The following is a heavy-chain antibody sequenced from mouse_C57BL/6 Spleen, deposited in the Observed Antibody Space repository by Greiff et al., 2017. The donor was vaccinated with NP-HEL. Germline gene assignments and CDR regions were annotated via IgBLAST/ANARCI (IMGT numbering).Heavy chain of an antibody. Sequence: VQLQQPGTELVKPGASVKLSCKASGYTFTSYWMHWVKQRPGQGLEWIGNINPSNGGTNYNEKFKSKATLTVDKSSSTAYMQLSSLTSEDSAVYYCARSRGYGYPWFAYWGQGTLVTVSA. CDR2: INPSNGGT. CDR3: ARSRGYGYPWFAY. V-gene: IGHV1-53*01. J-gene: IGHJ3*01. CDR1: GYTFTSYW. D-gene: IGHD2-2*01.